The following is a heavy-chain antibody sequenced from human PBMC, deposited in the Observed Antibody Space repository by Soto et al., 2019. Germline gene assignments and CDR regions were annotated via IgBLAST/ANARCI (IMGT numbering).Heavy chain of an antibody. J-gene: IGHJ6*04. Sequence: ASVRVSCKASGYSFTRYSIHWVRQAPGQSLEWMGWTNAGNGNTKYSQKFQGRVTITRDTSASTAYMELSSLRSEDTSVYYCGRDIKLQDTRVGMDVWCKGPKVT. CDR3: GRDIKLQDTRVGMDV. D-gene: IGHD2-15*01. CDR2: TNAGNGNT. CDR1: GYSFTRYS. V-gene: IGHV1-3*01.